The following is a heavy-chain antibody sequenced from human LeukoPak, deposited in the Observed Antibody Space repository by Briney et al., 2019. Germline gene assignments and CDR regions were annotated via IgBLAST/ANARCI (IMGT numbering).Heavy chain of an antibody. CDR1: GGSISSYY. CDR2: IYYSGST. D-gene: IGHD3-10*01. CDR3: ARDFTMVRGGYAFDI. V-gene: IGHV4-59*01. Sequence: SGTLSLTSTVSGGSISSYYWSWIRQPPGKGLEWIGYIYYSGSTNYNPSLKSRVTISVDTSKNQFSLKLSSVTAADTAVYYCARDFTMVRGGYAFDIWGQGTMVTVSS. J-gene: IGHJ3*02.